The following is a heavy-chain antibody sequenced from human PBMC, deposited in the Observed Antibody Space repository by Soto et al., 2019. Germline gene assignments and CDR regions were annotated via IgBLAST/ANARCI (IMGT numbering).Heavy chain of an antibody. V-gene: IGHV5-51*01. CDR2: IYPDDSDT. CDR1: GYSFTSYW. Sequence: GESLKISCKGSGYSFTSYWIVWVRQLPGKGLEWMGIIYPDDSDTRYSPSFQGQVIMSADKSISTAYLQWSSLKASDTAMYYCARQGKYNYGSNDFWGQGTLVTVSS. D-gene: IGHD5-18*01. CDR3: ARQGKYNYGSNDF. J-gene: IGHJ4*02.